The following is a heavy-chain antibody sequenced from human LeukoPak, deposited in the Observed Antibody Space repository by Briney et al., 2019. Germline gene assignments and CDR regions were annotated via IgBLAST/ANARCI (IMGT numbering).Heavy chain of an antibody. CDR2: INPSGGST. D-gene: IGHD6-13*01. V-gene: IGHV1-46*01. Sequence: ASVKVSFKASGYTFTSYYMHWVRQAPGQGLEWMGIINPSGGSTSYAQKFQGRVTMTRDTSTSTVYMELSSLRSEDTAVYYCARDGTRYSSSWYYGMDVWGQGTTVTVSS. CDR3: ARDGTRYSSSWYYGMDV. CDR1: GYTFTSYY. J-gene: IGHJ6*02.